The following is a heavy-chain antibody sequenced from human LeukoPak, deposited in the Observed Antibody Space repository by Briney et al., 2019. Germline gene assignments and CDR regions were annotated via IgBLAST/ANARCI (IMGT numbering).Heavy chain of an antibody. CDR1: GFTFSSYE. J-gene: IGHJ4*02. D-gene: IGHD3-10*01. CDR3: ARDEAGGAVDY. V-gene: IGHV3-48*03. CDR2: ISSSGRTI. Sequence: PGGSLRLSCAASGFTFSSYEMNWVRQAPGKGLEWVSYISSSGRTIKYADFVKGRFTISRDNAKNSLYLQMNSLRAEDTAVYYCARDEAGGAVDYWGQGTLVTVSS.